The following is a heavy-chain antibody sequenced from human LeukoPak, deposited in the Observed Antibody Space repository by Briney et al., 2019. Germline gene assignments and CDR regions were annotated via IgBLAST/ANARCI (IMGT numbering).Heavy chain of an antibody. CDR3: AKVGVAAQSEDFDS. D-gene: IGHD2-15*01. J-gene: IGHJ4*02. V-gene: IGHV3-30*18. Sequence: GGSLRLSCAASGFTFSNYGMHWVRQAPGKGLEWVAIISYDGSNKYYADSVKGRFTISRDNAKNTLYLQMNSLRTEDTAVYYCAKVGVAAQSEDFDSWGQGTLVTVSS. CDR2: ISYDGSNK. CDR1: GFTFSNYG.